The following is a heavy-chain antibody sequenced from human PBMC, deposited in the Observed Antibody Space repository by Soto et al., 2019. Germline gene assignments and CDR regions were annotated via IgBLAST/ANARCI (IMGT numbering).Heavy chain of an antibody. CDR3: ARGKYYDFWRGYPIDY. J-gene: IGHJ4*02. Sequence: SVKVSCKASGGTFSSYAISWVRQAPGQGREWMGGIIPIFGTANYAQKFQGRVTITADESTSTAYMELSSLRSEDTAVYYCARGKYYDFWRGYPIDYWGQGTRVTVSS. D-gene: IGHD3-3*01. CDR1: GGTFSSYA. V-gene: IGHV1-69*13. CDR2: IIPIFGTA.